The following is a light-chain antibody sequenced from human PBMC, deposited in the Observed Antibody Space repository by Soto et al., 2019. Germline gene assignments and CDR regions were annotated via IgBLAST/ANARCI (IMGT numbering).Light chain of an antibody. CDR3: QQYNTFSPE. CDR1: QSMSDW. CDR2: KAS. J-gene: IGKJ1*01. Sequence: DIQLTQSHSTLSASVGDRVTITCRASQSMSDWLAWYQQKPGKAPKLLIYKASSLESGVPSRFSGSGSGTEVTLTISSLQPDDFATYYCQQYNTFSPEFGQGTKVEIK. V-gene: IGKV1-5*03.